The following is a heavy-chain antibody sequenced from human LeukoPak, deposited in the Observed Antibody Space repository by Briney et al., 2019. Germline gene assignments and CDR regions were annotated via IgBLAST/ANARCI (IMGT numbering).Heavy chain of an antibody. V-gene: IGHV1-69*02. D-gene: IGHD3-22*01. Sequence: SVKVSCKASGGTFSSYTISWVRQAPGQGLEWMGRIIPILGIANYAQKFQGRVTITADKFTSTAYMELSSLRSEDTAVYYCARGLVVVPEYFDYWGQGTLVTVSS. J-gene: IGHJ4*02. CDR1: GGTFSSYT. CDR2: IIPILGIA. CDR3: ARGLVVVPEYFDY.